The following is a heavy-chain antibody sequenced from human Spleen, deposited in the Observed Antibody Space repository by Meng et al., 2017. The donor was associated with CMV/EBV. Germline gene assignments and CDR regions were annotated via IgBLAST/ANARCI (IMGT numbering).Heavy chain of an antibody. J-gene: IGHJ5*02. D-gene: IGHD5-18*01. CDR2: ISPYTGNT. V-gene: IGHV1-18*01. Sequence: RASGYTFTSVGINWVRQAPGQGFQWVGWISPYTGNTNSAQNLQDRVTMTTDTSTSTAYMELRSLKSDDTAVYYCARDSGHSYGLFDPWGQGTLVTVSS. CDR3: ARDSGHSYGLFDP. CDR1: GYTFTSVG.